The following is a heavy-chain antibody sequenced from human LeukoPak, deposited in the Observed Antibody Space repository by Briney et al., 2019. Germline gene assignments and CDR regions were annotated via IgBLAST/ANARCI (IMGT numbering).Heavy chain of an antibody. CDR2: IYYSGST. J-gene: IGHJ4*02. D-gene: IGHD6-13*01. V-gene: IGHV4-30-4*01. CDR3: ARVIAAAAYFDY. Sequence: SQTLSLTCTVSGGSISSGDYYWSWIRQPPGKGLEWIGYIYYSGSTYYNPSLKSRVTISVDTSKNQFSLKLSSATAADAAVYYCARVIAAAAYFDYWGQGTLVTVSS. CDR1: GGSISSGDYY.